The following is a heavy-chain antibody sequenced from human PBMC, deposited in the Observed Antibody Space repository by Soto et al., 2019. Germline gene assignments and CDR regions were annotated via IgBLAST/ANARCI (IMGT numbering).Heavy chain of an antibody. V-gene: IGHV2-5*02. J-gene: IGHJ3*02. D-gene: IGHD3-10*01. CDR1: GFSLSNSGVG. CDR2: IYWDDDK. CDR3: AHIRETMVRGVIISLAFDI. Sequence: SGPTLGNPTQTLTLTCTFPGFSLSNSGVGVGWIRQPPGKALEWLALIYWDDDKHYSPSLKSRLTITKDTSKNQVVLTMTNMDPVDTATYYCAHIRETMVRGVIISLAFDIWGQGTMVTVSS.